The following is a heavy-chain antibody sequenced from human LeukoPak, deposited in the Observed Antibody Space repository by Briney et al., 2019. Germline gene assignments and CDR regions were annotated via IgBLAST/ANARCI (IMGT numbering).Heavy chain of an antibody. CDR2: ISYDGSNT. Sequence: PGRSLRLSCAASGFTFSSYGMHWVRQAPGKGLEWVAVISYDGSNTYYADSVKGRFTISRDNSKNTLYLQMNSLRAEDTAVYYCAKDRAMIGEGFFDYWGQGTLVTVSS. D-gene: IGHD3-22*01. J-gene: IGHJ4*02. CDR3: AKDRAMIGEGFFDY. CDR1: GFTFSSYG. V-gene: IGHV3-30*18.